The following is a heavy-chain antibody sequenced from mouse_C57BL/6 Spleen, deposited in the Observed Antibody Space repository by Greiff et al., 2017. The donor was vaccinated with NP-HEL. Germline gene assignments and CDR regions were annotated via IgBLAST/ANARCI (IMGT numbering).Heavy chain of an antibody. Sequence: EVQLVESGGGLVQPKGSLKLSCAASGFSFNTYAMNWVRQAPGKGLEWVARIRSKSNNYATYYADSVKDRFTISRDDSESMLYLQMNNLKTEDTAMYYCVRQGSNPFDYWGQGTTLTVSS. J-gene: IGHJ2*01. CDR2: IRSKSNNYAT. CDR1: GFSFNTYA. CDR3: VRQGSNPFDY. V-gene: IGHV10-1*01. D-gene: IGHD2-5*01.